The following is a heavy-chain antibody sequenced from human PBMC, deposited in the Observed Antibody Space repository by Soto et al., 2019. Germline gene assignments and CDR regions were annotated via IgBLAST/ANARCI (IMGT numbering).Heavy chain of an antibody. CDR3: AREQEGVVVTATFVY. CDR1: GFTFSSYW. J-gene: IGHJ4*02. CDR2: IKQDGSDK. D-gene: IGHD2-21*02. Sequence: EVQLVESGGGLVQPGGSLRLSCAASGFTFSSYWMSWVRQAPGKGLEWVANIKQDGSDKYYVDSVKGRFTISRDNAKNSLYLQMNSLRAEDTAVYYCAREQEGVVVTATFVYWGQGTLVTVSS. V-gene: IGHV3-7*01.